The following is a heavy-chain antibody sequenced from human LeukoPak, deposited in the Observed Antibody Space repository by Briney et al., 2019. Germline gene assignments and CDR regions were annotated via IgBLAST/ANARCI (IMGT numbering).Heavy chain of an antibody. D-gene: IGHD5-12*01. Sequence: ASVEVSCKASGYTFTTYAMNWVRQAPGQGLEWMGGIIPIFGTANYAQKFQSRVTITADESTSTAYMELSSLRSEDTAVYHCAREGGRGYSGYDWDPTDGIYYFDYWGQGTLVTVSS. J-gene: IGHJ4*02. CDR2: IIPIFGTA. V-gene: IGHV1-69*13. CDR3: AREGGRGYSGYDWDPTDGIYYFDY. CDR1: GYTFTTYA.